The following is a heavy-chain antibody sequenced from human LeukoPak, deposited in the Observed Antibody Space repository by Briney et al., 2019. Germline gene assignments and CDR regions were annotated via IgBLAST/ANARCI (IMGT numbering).Heavy chain of an antibody. D-gene: IGHD3-22*01. CDR2: ISYDGSKK. CDR1: GFTFSSYA. J-gene: IGHJ4*02. V-gene: IGHV3-30*15. CDR3: ARGEFYFDSSCYYPFGL. Sequence: PGRSLRLSCAASGFTFSSYAAHWVRQAPGKGLEWVAAISYDGSKKYYADSVKGRFTISRDNSKNTLDLQVSSPRVEDTAMYYCARGEFYFDSSCYYPFGLWGQGTLVTVSS.